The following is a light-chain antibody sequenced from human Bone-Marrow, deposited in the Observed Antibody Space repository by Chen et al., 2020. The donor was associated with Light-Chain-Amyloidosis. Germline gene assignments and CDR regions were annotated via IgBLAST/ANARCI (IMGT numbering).Light chain of an antibody. J-gene: IGLJ3*02. CDR2: DDS. CDR1: NIGSTS. Sequence: SYVLNQPSSVSVAPGQTATIACGGNNIGSTSVHWYQQTPGQAPLLVVYDDSDRPSGIPERLSGSNSGNTATLTISRVEAGDEADYYCQVWDMSSDRPVFGGGTKLTVL. V-gene: IGLV3-21*02. CDR3: QVWDMSSDRPV.